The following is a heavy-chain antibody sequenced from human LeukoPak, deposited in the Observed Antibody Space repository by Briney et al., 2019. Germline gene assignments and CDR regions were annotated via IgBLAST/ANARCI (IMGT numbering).Heavy chain of an antibody. J-gene: IGHJ3*02. CDR1: GFTFSDHS. D-gene: IGHD1-1*01. V-gene: IGHV3-48*04. Sequence: TGGALRLSCEASGFTFSDHSMIWVRQAPGKGLEWVSYISSTSSAISYADSVMGRFSVSRDNAKTTVYQEMNSLRVEDSAVYYCAKVRGRGTHHDAFDICGQGTTVTVSS. CDR3: AKVRGRGTHHDAFDI. CDR2: ISSTSSAI.